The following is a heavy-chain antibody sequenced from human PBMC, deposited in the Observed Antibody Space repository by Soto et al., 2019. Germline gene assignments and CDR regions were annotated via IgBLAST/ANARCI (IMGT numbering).Heavy chain of an antibody. CDR3: ARDRANIAVAATPYYYYGMDV. D-gene: IGHD6-19*01. V-gene: IGHV4-31*03. Sequence: SETLSLNCTVSGGSISSGGYYWSWIRQHPGKGLEWIGYIYYSGSTYYNRSLKSRVTISVDTSKNQFSLKLSSVTAADTAVYYCARDRANIAVAATPYYYYGMDVWGQGTTVTVSS. J-gene: IGHJ6*02. CDR1: GGSISSGGYY. CDR2: IYYSGST.